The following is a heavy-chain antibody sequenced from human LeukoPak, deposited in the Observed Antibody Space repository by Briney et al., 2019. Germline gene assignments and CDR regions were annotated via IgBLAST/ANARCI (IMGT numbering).Heavy chain of an antibody. Sequence: PGGSLRLSCAASGFTFSSYSMNWVRQAPGKGLEWVSSISSSSSYIYYADSVKGRFTISRDNAKNSLYLQMNSLRAEDTAVYYCARDARYCYDSSGYIDYWGQGTLVTASS. CDR3: ARDARYCYDSSGYIDY. V-gene: IGHV3-21*01. D-gene: IGHD3-22*01. CDR2: ISSSSSYI. J-gene: IGHJ4*02. CDR1: GFTFSSYS.